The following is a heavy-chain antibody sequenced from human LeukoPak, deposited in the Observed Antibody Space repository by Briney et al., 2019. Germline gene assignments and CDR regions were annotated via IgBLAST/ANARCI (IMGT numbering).Heavy chain of an antibody. D-gene: IGHD1-26*01. J-gene: IGHJ4*02. CDR3: AKDLGATPLSFDY. CDR2: ISWNSGSI. Sequence: GGSLRLSCAASGFTFDDYAMHWVRHAPGKGLEWVSGISWNSGSIGYADSVKGRFTISRDNAKNSLYLQMNSLRAEDTALYYCAKDLGATPLSFDYWGQGTLVTVSS. V-gene: IGHV3-9*01. CDR1: GFTFDDYA.